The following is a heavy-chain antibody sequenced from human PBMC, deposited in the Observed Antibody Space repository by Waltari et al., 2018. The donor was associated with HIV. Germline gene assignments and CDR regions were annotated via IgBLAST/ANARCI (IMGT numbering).Heavy chain of an antibody. CDR2: ISNSGSTI. J-gene: IGHJ3*02. CDR3: ARESSAVDDAFDI. Sequence: EVQLVESGGGLVQPGGSLRLSCAASGFTFSSYNMNWVRQAPGKGLEWVSYISNSGSTIHYTDSMKGRFTISRDNAKNSLFLQINSLRDEDTAVYYCARESSAVDDAFDIWGQGTMVTVSS. V-gene: IGHV3-48*02. D-gene: IGHD3-10*01. CDR1: GFTFSSYN.